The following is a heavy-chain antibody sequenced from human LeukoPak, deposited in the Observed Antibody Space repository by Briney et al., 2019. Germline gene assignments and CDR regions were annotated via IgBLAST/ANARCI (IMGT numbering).Heavy chain of an antibody. CDR2: INHSGST. V-gene: IGHV4-34*01. Sequence: PSETLSLTCTVSGDSISGYYWSWIRQPPGKGLEWIGEINHSGSTNYNPSLKSRVTISVDTSKNQFSLKLSSVTAADTAVYYCARVHGSGWTNWFDPWGQGTLVTVSS. J-gene: IGHJ5*02. CDR1: GDSISGYY. CDR3: ARVHGSGWTNWFDP. D-gene: IGHD6-19*01.